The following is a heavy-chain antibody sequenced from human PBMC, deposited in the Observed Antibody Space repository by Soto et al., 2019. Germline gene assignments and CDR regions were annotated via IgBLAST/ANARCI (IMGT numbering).Heavy chain of an antibody. CDR3: AKNSGRGADDYHFDY. J-gene: IGHJ4*02. CDR1: GFTFSSYG. V-gene: IGHV3-30*18. CDR2: ISYDGGDK. D-gene: IGHD3-10*01. Sequence: VGSLRLSCAASGFTFSSYGMHWVRQAPGKGLEWVAVISYDGGDKYYADSVKGRFTISRDNSKNTLYLQMNSLRAEDTAVYYCAKNSGRGADDYHFDYWGQGTLVTVSS.